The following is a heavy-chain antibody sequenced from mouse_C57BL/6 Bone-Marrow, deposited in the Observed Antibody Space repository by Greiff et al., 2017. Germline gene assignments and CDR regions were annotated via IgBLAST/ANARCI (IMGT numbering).Heavy chain of an antibody. CDR3: ARLRFAY. Sequence: VQLQHSGPELVKPGASVKISCKASGYAFSSSWMNWVKQRPGKGLEWIGRIYPGDGDTNYNGKFKGKATLTADKSSSTAYMQLSSLTSEDSAVYFCARLRFAYWGQGTLVTVSA. J-gene: IGHJ3*01. CDR1: GYAFSSSW. V-gene: IGHV1-82*01. CDR2: IYPGDGDT.